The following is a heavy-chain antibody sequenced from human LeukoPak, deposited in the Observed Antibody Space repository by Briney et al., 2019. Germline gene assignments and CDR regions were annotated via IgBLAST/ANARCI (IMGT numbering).Heavy chain of an antibody. CDR3: ARTPLEYSSGWYDPYFDY. CDR2: INPNSGGT. J-gene: IGHJ4*02. D-gene: IGHD6-19*01. CDR1: GYTFTGYY. Sequence: ASVKVSCKASGYTFTGYYMHWVRQAPGQGLEWMGWINPNSGGTNYAKKFQGRVTMTRDTSISTAYMELSRLRSDDTAVYYCARTPLEYSSGWYDPYFDYWGQGTLVTVSS. V-gene: IGHV1-2*02.